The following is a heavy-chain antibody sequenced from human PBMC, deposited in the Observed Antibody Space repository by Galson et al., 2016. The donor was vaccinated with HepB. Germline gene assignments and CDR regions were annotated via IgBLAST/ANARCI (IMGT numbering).Heavy chain of an antibody. V-gene: IGHV1-69*13. J-gene: IGHJ3*02. Sequence: SVKVSCKASGDTFSNFAINWVRQAPGQGLEWIVGVIPVFDTPNYAQKFQGRVSITADESTSTAYMELNSLRVEDTAVYYCARLDFGVNSARAFDTWGQGTMVTVSS. CDR1: GDTFSNFA. CDR2: VIPVFDTP. D-gene: IGHD4-23*01. CDR3: ARLDFGVNSARAFDT.